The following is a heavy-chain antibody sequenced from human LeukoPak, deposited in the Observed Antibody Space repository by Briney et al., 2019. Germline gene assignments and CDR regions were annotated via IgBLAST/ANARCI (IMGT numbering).Heavy chain of an antibody. CDR1: GFTVSNTY. Sequence: PGGSLRLSCAASGFTVSNTYISWVRQAPGKGLEWVSAIYSDGSTYYADSVKGRFTSSRDISKNTLYLQMGSLTAEDTAVYYCARDPTTVAGANWGQGTLVTVSS. V-gene: IGHV3-53*01. J-gene: IGHJ4*02. D-gene: IGHD6-19*01. CDR2: IYSDGST. CDR3: ARDPTTVAGAN.